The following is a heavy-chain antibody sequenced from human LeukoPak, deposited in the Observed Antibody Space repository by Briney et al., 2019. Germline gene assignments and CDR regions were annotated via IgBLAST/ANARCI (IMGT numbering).Heavy chain of an antibody. CDR2: IYYTGST. D-gene: IGHD6-25*01. J-gene: IGHJ4*02. Sequence: SETLSLTCTVSGGSISSYYWSWIRRPPGRGLEWIGYIYYTGSTNRNPSLKSRVTISLDTSKSQFSLELTSVTPADTAVYYCASQDAAGYYFGYWGQGTLVTVPS. CDR1: GGSISSYY. CDR3: ASQDAAGYYFGY. V-gene: IGHV4-59*01.